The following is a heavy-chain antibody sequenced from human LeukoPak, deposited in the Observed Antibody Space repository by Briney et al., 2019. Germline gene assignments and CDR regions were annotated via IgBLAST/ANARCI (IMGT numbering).Heavy chain of an antibody. J-gene: IGHJ4*02. V-gene: IGHV3-7*01. CDR2: IKEDGSET. CDR1: GFTFSDYW. CDR3: ARATIFAVVSALGPLDS. D-gene: IGHD3-3*01. Sequence: GGSLRLSCAASGFTFSDYWMTWVRQAPGRGLECMANIKEDGSETYYVDSVEGRFTISRDNAKNSLYLQMNSLRAEDTAVYYCARATIFAVVSALGPLDSWGQGTLVTVSS.